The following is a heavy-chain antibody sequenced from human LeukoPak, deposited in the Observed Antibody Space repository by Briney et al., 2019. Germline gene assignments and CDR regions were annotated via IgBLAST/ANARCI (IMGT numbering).Heavy chain of an antibody. V-gene: IGHV4-34*01. J-gene: IGHJ4*02. Sequence: PSETLSLTCAVYGGSFSGYYWSWIRQPPGKGLEWIGEINHSGSTNYNPSLKSRVTISVDTSKNQFSLKLSSVTAADTAVYYCARGLYTDSGGYQNRDAIDYWGQGTLVTVSS. CDR2: INHSGST. CDR3: ARGLYTDSGGYQNRDAIDY. CDR1: GGSFSGYY. D-gene: IGHD1-26*01.